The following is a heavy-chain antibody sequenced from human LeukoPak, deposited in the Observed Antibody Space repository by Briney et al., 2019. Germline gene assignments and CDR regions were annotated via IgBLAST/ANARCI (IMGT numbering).Heavy chain of an antibody. J-gene: IGHJ4*02. CDR2: IRNDGSYK. V-gene: IGHV3-30*02. Sequence: PGGSLRLSCAASGFTFSSYGMHWVRQAPGKGLEWVAFIRNDGSYKYSADSVKGRFTISRDNSKNTLYLQMNSLRAEDTAVYYCAKDTGWRAAANYLDYWGQGTLVTVSS. CDR3: AKDTGWRAAANYLDY. D-gene: IGHD2-2*01. CDR1: GFTFSSYG.